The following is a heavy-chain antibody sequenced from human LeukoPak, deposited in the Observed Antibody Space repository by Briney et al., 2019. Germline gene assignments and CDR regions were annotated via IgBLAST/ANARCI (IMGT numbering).Heavy chain of an antibody. CDR3: ARHLWRDSPLGSSSWIGAYDY. CDR1: GGSISSYY. V-gene: IGHV4-59*01. J-gene: IGHJ4*02. Sequence: SETLFFTCTVSGGSISSYYWSWIRQPPGKGLEWIGYIYYSGSTNYNPSLKSRVTISVDTSKNQFSLKLSSVTAADTAVYYCARHLWRDSPLGSSSWIGAYDYWGQGTLVTVSS. CDR2: IYYSGST. D-gene: IGHD6-13*01.